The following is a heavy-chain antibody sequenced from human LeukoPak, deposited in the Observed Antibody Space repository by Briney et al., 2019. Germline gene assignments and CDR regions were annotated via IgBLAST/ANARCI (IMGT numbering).Heavy chain of an antibody. D-gene: IGHD2-2*01. CDR1: GGSISSGDYY. CDR2: IYYSRST. J-gene: IGHJ4*02. V-gene: IGHV4-30-4*01. CDR3: ARGVCSSTSCLFDY. Sequence: SQTLSLTCTVSGGSISSGDYYWRWIRQPPGKGLEWIGYIYYSRSTYYNPSLKSRVTISVDTSKNQFSLKLSSVTAADTAVYYCARGVCSSTSCLFDYWGQGTLVTVSS.